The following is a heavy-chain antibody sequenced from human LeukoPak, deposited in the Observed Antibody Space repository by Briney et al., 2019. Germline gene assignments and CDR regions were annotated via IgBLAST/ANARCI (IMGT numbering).Heavy chain of an antibody. V-gene: IGHV3-21*01. CDR2: ITSGTTYI. D-gene: IGHD6-13*01. J-gene: IGHJ4*02. Sequence: GGSLRLSCAASGFTFSDYNMNWVRQSPEKGLEWVSSITSGTTYIYYADSVRGRFTISRDNSKNTLYLQMNSLRAEDTAVYYCAKSTPFSAAAGFFDYWGQGTLVTVSS. CDR1: GFTFSDYN. CDR3: AKSTPFSAAAGFFDY.